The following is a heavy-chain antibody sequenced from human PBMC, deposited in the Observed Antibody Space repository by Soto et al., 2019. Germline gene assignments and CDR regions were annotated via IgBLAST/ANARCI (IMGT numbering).Heavy chain of an antibody. CDR3: AREDGKVGATSAFDY. CDR2: INGRSNYI. CDR1: GFTVSSNY. D-gene: IGHD1-26*01. V-gene: IGHV3-21*01. J-gene: IGHJ4*02. Sequence: EVQLVESGGGLIQPGGSLRLSCAASGFTVSSNYMSWVRQAPGKGLEWVSSINGRSNYIYYADSVKGRFTISRDNAKNSLYLQMNSLRAEDTAVYFCAREDGKVGATSAFDYWGQGTLVTVSS.